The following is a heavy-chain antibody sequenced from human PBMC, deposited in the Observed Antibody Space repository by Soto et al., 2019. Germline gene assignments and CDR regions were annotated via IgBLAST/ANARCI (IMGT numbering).Heavy chain of an antibody. V-gene: IGHV1-2*02. CDR1: GYTFTAYY. Sequence: QVQLVQSGAEVKKPGASVKVSCKASGYTFTAYYMNWVRQAPGQGLEWMGWINPASGDTKYGQRFQGRVTMTRDASISTAYMEVNRLTSDDTAVYYCARDRPMHVWGLGTTVTVSS. CDR2: INPASGDT. CDR3: ARDRPMHV. J-gene: IGHJ6*02.